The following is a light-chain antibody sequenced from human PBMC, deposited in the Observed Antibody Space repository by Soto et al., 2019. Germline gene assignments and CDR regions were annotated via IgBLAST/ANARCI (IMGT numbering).Light chain of an antibody. CDR2: DAS. CDR1: QSVYSY. Sequence: EIVLTQSPATLSLSPGERATLSCRASQSVYSYLAWYQQKPGQAPRLLIFDASNRATGVPARFSGSGSGTDFTLTINSLEPEDFAVYYCQQRSNWPITFGQGTRLEIK. V-gene: IGKV3-11*01. CDR3: QQRSNWPIT. J-gene: IGKJ5*01.